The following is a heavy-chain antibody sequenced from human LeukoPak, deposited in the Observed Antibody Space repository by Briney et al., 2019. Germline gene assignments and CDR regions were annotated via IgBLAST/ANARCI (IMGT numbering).Heavy chain of an antibody. Sequence: SGTLSLTCAVSGGSISSSNWWSWVRQPPGKGLEWIGEIYHSGSTNYNPSLKSRVTISVDKSKNQFSLKLSSVTAADTAVYYCARGGRYCSGGSCYHVAFDIWGQGTMVTVSS. V-gene: IGHV4-4*02. D-gene: IGHD2-15*01. CDR2: IYHSGST. J-gene: IGHJ3*02. CDR3: ARGGRYCSGGSCYHVAFDI. CDR1: GGSISSSNW.